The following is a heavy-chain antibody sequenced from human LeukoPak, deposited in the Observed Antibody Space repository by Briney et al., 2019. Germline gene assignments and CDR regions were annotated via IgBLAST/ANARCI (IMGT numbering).Heavy chain of an antibody. CDR2: IYTSGST. CDR3: ARDLNYYGSGSSFYYYYYMDV. V-gene: IGHV4-4*07. J-gene: IGHJ6*03. D-gene: IGHD3-10*01. Sequence: PETLSLTCTVSGGSISSYYWSWIRQPAGKGLEWIGRIYTSGSTNYNPSLKSRVTMSVDTSKNQFSLKLSSVTAADTAVYYCARDLNYYGSGSSFYYYYYMDVWGKGTTVTVSS. CDR1: GGSISSYY.